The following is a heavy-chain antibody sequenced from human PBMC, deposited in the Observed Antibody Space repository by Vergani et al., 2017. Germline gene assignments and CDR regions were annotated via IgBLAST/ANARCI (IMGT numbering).Heavy chain of an antibody. Sequence: QVTLRESGPALVKPTQTLTLTCTFSGFSLSTSGMCVSWIRQAPGKALEWLGIIDWDDDKYYSTSLKTRLTISKDTSRNQVVLTMTNMDPVDTATYYCARIRIAVAGYXFDHWGQGTLVTVSS. CDR3: ARIRIAVAGYXFDH. D-gene: IGHD6-19*01. CDR2: IDWDDDK. J-gene: IGHJ4*02. CDR1: GFSLSTSGMC. V-gene: IGHV2-70*13.